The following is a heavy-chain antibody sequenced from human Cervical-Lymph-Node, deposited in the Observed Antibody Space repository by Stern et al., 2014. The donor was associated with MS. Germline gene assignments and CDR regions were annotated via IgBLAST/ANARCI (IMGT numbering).Heavy chain of an antibody. D-gene: IGHD3-10*01. J-gene: IGHJ4*02. CDR1: GYTFSDSW. CDR3: ARRGVQGHHFDR. Sequence: EVHLVESGAEVKKAGESLKISCQGSGYTFSDSWIAWVRLMPGKGLEWMGIIFPDDSDIRYSPSFMGQVPISADNSISTAYLQWESLKSSDTAIYYCARRGVQGHHFDRWGQGTLVTVSS. V-gene: IGHV5-51*01. CDR2: IFPDDSDI.